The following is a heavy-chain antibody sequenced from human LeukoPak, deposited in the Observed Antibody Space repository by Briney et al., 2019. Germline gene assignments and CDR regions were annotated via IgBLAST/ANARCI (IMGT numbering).Heavy chain of an antibody. CDR3: ASLGGTYDY. CDR1: VGSISNYY. CDR2: IYYSGII. V-gene: IGHV4-59*08. D-gene: IGHD1-26*01. J-gene: IGHJ4*02. Sequence: SETLSLTCTVSVGSISNYYWSWIRQPPGKGLEWIGCIYYSGIINYSPSLKSRVTISLDTSKNQVSLKLSSVTAADTAVYYCASLGGTYDYWGQGTLVTVSS.